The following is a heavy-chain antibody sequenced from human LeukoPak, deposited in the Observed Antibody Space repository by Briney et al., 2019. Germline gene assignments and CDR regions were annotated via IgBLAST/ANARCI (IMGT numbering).Heavy chain of an antibody. Sequence: GGSLRLSCAASGFTFSSYEMNWVRQAPGKGLEWVSYISSSGSTIYYADSVKGRFTISRGNAKNSLFLQMNSLRAEDTAVYYCARVLRYCSGGNCYSGGLGYMDVWGKGTTVTISS. CDR1: GFTFSSYE. V-gene: IGHV3-48*03. CDR3: ARVLRYCSGGNCYSGGLGYMDV. J-gene: IGHJ6*03. D-gene: IGHD2-15*01. CDR2: ISSSGSTI.